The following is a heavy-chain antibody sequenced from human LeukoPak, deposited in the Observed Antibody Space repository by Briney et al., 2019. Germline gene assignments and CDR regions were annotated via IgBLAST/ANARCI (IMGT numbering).Heavy chain of an antibody. CDR3: ARERASNNYYNYFDP. CDR2: INHSGST. V-gene: IGHV4-34*01. Sequence: SKTLSLTCAVYGDSFNEYYWSWVRQLPGKALEWIGEINHSGSTNYNPSLKSRVTISVDKSLRQFFLRLSPVTAADTAVYYCARERASNNYYNYFDPWGQGTQVTVSS. CDR1: GDSFNEYY. J-gene: IGHJ5*02. D-gene: IGHD1-1*01.